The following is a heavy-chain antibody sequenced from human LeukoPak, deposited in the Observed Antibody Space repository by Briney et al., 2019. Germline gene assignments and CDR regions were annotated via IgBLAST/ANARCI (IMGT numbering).Heavy chain of an antibody. D-gene: IGHD4-17*01. CDR2: IYHSGNT. CDR1: GYFIGSGYY. J-gene: IGHJ4*02. Sequence: SETLSLTCSVSGYFIGSGYYWGWIRQPPGKGLEWIGSIYHSGNTYYNPSLKSRVTISVDTSKNQFSLKLSSVTAADTAVYYCASMTTVTTFDYWGQGTLVTVSS. CDR3: ASMTTVTTFDY. V-gene: IGHV4-38-2*02.